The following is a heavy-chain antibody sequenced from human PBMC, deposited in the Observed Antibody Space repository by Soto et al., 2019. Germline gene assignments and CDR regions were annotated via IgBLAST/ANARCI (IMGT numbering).Heavy chain of an antibody. J-gene: IGHJ3*02. V-gene: IGHV4-59*01. CDR3: ARDGEYCSGGSCFWAFDI. CDR2: IYYSGST. D-gene: IGHD2-15*01. CDR1: GGSLSSYY. Sequence: SETLSLTCTVSGGSLSSYYWSWIRQPPGKGLGWIGYIYYSGSTNYNPSLKSRVTISVDTSKNQFSLKLSSVTAADTAVYYCARDGEYCSGGSCFWAFDIWGQGTMVTVSS.